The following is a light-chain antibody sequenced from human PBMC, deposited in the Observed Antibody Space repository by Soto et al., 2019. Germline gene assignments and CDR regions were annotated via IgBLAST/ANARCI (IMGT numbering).Light chain of an antibody. CDR1: QDISNY. CDR2: DAS. Sequence: DIQMTQSPSSLSASVGDRVTITCQESQDISNYLNWYQQKPGKAPKLRIYDASNLETGVTSRFSGSGSGTDFTFTISSLQPEDIATYYWQQYDNLPLTFGGGTKVEIK. CDR3: QQYDNLPLT. V-gene: IGKV1-33*01. J-gene: IGKJ4*01.